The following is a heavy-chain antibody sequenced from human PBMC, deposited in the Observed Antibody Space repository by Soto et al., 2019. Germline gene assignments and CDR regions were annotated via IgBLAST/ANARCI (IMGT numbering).Heavy chain of an antibody. J-gene: IGHJ5*02. Sequence: GGSLRLSCAASGFTFSSYAMSWVRQAPGKGLEWVSAISGSGGSTYYADSVKGRFTISRDNSKNTLYLQMNSLRAEDTAVYYCAKDLMLYAIRGVTEPYNWFDPWGQGTLVTVSS. V-gene: IGHV3-23*01. D-gene: IGHD2-8*01. CDR3: AKDLMLYAIRGVTEPYNWFDP. CDR1: GFTFSSYA. CDR2: ISGSGGST.